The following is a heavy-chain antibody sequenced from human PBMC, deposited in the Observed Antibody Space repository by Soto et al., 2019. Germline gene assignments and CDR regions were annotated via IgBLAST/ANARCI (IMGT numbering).Heavy chain of an antibody. CDR1: GGAISSYY. D-gene: IGHD3-3*02. Sequence: SETLSLTCSVPGGAISSYYWSWVRQPAGKGLEWIGRVFSSGSTNYNASLKSRVTMSIDTSKNEVSLTLRSVTAADTGVYYCARVAFSYFGMDVWGPGTTVTVSS. V-gene: IGHV4-4*07. J-gene: IGHJ6*02. CDR3: ARVAFSYFGMDV. CDR2: VFSSGST.